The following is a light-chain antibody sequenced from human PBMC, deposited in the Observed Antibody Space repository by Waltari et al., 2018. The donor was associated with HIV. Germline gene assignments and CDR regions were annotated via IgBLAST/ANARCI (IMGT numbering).Light chain of an antibody. CDR3: ASFTSGRLNV. V-gene: IGLV2-14*01. CDR1: SNDLGAYSY. Sequence: QSALTQPASVSGSPGQSITHSCTGTSNDLGAYSYVSWYQQSPGKVPTLLIYDVDNRPSRISNRFSGSKSGNTAFLTISGLRAEDEADYYCASFTSGRLNVFGSGTKVTVL. CDR2: DVD. J-gene: IGLJ1*01.